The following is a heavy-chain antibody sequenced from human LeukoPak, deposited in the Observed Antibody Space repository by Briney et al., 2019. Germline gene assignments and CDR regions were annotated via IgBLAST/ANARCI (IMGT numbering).Heavy chain of an antibody. CDR1: GGSFSGYY. J-gene: IGHJ5*02. CDR3: ARDKTGTTGWGWFDP. D-gene: IGHD1-7*01. Sequence: SETLSLTCAVYGGSFSGYYWSWIRQPPGKGLEWIGEINHSGSTNYNPSLKSRVTISVDTSKNQFSLKLSSVTAADTAVYYCARDKTGTTGWGWFDPWGQGTLVTVSS. CDR2: INHSGST. V-gene: IGHV4-34*01.